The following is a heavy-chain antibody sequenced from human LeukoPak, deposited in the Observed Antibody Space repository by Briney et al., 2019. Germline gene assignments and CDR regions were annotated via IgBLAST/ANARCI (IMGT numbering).Heavy chain of an antibody. D-gene: IGHD2-2*02. CDR3: ARDSGGLYCSSTSCYIDEYFQH. CDR2: ISAYNGNT. J-gene: IGHJ1*01. Sequence: ASVKVSCKASGYTFTSYGISWVRQAPGQGLEWMGWISAYNGNTNYAQKLQGRVTMTTDTSTSTAYMELRSLRSDDTAVYYCARDSGGLYCSSTSCYIDEYFQHWGQCTLVTVSS. V-gene: IGHV1-18*01. CDR1: GYTFTSYG.